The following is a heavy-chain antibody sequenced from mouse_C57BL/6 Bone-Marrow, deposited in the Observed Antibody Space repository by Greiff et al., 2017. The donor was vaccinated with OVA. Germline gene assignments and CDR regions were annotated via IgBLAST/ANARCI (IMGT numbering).Heavy chain of an antibody. CDR2: INPNNGGT. CDR3: ARAYYGSSEGYAMDY. J-gene: IGHJ4*01. CDR1: GYTFTDYN. V-gene: IGHV1-18*01. Sequence: EVQLQESGPELVKPGASVKIPCKASGYTFTDYNMDWVKQSHGKSLEWIGDINPNNGGTIYNQKFKGKATLTVDKSSSTAYMELRSLTSEDTAVYYCARAYYGSSEGYAMDYWGQGTSVTVSS. D-gene: IGHD1-1*01.